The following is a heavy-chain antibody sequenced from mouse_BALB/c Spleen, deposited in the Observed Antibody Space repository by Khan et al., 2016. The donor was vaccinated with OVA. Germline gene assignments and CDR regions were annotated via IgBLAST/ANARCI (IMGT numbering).Heavy chain of an antibody. V-gene: IGHV1-69*02. CDR1: GYTFTTYL. Sequence: QVQLQQPGAELVKPGASVKLSCKASGYTFTTYLMHWVKRRPGQGLEWIGEIDPSDSYTNYNQEFKGKATLTVDKSSSTAYMQLSSLSSEDSAVYYCPRSCFYGSSSWWGYWGQGTLVTVSA. D-gene: IGHD1-1*01. CDR2: IDPSDSYT. CDR3: PRSCFYGSSSWWGY. J-gene: IGHJ3*01.